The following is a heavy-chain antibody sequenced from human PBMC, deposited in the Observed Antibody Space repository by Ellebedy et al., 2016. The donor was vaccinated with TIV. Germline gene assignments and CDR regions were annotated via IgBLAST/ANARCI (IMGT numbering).Heavy chain of an antibody. V-gene: IGHV3-23*01. D-gene: IGHD2-2*01. CDR1: GITFRIYA. CDR2: ISDDGDST. Sequence: PGGSLRLSCAVSGITFRIYAMSWVRQAPGTGLEWVSSISDDGDSTHYADSVRGRFTISRDNSRNTLLLQMDSLRGADTAMYFCATRDQLLESWGQGTRVTVSS. J-gene: IGHJ4*02. CDR3: ATRDQLLES.